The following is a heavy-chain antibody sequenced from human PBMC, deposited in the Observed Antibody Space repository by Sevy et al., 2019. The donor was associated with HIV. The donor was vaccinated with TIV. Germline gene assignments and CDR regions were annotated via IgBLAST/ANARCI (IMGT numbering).Heavy chain of an antibody. D-gene: IGHD2-2*01. Sequence: GGSLRLSCAASGFTFSSYAMHWVRQAPGKGLEWVAVFSYDGSNKYYADSVKGRFTISRDNSKNTLYLQMNSLRAEDTAVYYCARDWWGYCINTNCRPSYGMDVWGQGTTVTVSS. J-gene: IGHJ6*02. CDR3: ARDWWGYCINTNCRPSYGMDV. V-gene: IGHV3-30*04. CDR1: GFTFSSYA. CDR2: FSYDGSNK.